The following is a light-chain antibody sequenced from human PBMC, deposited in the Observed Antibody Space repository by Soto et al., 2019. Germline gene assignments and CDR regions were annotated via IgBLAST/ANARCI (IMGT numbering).Light chain of an antibody. J-gene: IGKJ5*01. CDR1: QSVTSN. Sequence: EVVITQSPSTLSVSPLERSTLSCRASQSVTSNYLAWYQQKPGQAPRLLIYGASTRAAGIPARFSGSGSGTDFTLTISSLEPADFAIYYCQQRQYWPPITFGQGTRLEIK. V-gene: IGKV3D-15*01. CDR2: GAS. CDR3: QQRQYWPPIT.